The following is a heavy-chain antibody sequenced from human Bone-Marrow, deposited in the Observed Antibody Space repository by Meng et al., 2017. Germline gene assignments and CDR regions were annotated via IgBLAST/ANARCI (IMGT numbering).Heavy chain of an antibody. CDR3: AREGVYYDSRGYYPMNAFDI. Sequence: GESLKISCAASGFTFSSYAMHWVRQPPGKGLEWVAVISYDGSNEYSEDYVKGRFTISRDNSKNTLYLQMNSLRAEDTGVYYCAREGVYYDSRGYYPMNAFDIWGQGKMVTV. CDR1: GFTFSSYA. V-gene: IGHV3-30-3*01. CDR2: ISYDGSNE. J-gene: IGHJ3*02. D-gene: IGHD3-22*01.